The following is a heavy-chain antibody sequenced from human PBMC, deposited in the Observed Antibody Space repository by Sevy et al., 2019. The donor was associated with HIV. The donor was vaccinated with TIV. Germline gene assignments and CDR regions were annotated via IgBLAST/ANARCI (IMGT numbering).Heavy chain of an antibody. CDR1: GFTFSSYS. D-gene: IGHD5-12*01. Sequence: GGSLRLSCAASGFTFSSYSMNWVRQAPGKGLEWVSSISSSSSYLYYADSVKGRFTISRDNAKNSLYLQMNSLRAEDTAVYYCARDPVEMATIQSPYYFDYWGQGTLVTVSS. J-gene: IGHJ4*02. CDR3: ARDPVEMATIQSPYYFDY. CDR2: ISSSSSYL. V-gene: IGHV3-21*01.